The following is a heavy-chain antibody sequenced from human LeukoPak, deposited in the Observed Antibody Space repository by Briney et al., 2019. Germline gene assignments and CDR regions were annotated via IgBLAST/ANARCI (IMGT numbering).Heavy chain of an antibody. D-gene: IGHD3-3*01. CDR1: GYTFTSYG. CDR2: ISAYNGNT. J-gene: IGHJ4*02. CDR3: ARVQITYYDFWSGYYRPPESYYFDY. Sequence: ASVKVSCKASGYTFTSYGISWVRQAPGQGLEWMGWISAYNGNTNYAQKLQGRVTMTTDTSTSTAYMELRSLRSDDTAVYYCARVQITYYDFWSGYYRPPESYYFDYWGQGTLVTVSS. V-gene: IGHV1-18*01.